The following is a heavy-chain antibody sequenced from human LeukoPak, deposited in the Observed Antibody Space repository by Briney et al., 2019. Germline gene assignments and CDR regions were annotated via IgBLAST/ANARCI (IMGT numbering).Heavy chain of an antibody. D-gene: IGHD3-16*01. V-gene: IGHV3-15*01. Sequence: GGSLRLSCAASGFTFSNAYMSWVRQAPGKGLEWVGRIKSKTDGGITDYAAPVKGRFTISRDDSKNTLYLEMNSLKTEDTAVYYCTTVMYFDYWGQGTLVTVSS. CDR3: TTVMYFDY. CDR2: IKSKTDGGIT. CDR1: GFTFSNAY. J-gene: IGHJ4*02.